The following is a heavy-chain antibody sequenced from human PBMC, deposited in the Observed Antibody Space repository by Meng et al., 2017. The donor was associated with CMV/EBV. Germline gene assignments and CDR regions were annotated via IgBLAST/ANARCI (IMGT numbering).Heavy chain of an antibody. Sequence: GSLRLSCTVSGGSISSSSYYWGWIRQPPGKGLEWIGSIYYSGSTYYNPSLKSRVTISVDTSKNQFSLKLSSVTAADTAVYYCARGGGVDCSSTSCSYYYYYDMDVWGQGTTVTVSS. V-gene: IGHV4-39*01. D-gene: IGHD2-2*01. J-gene: IGHJ6*02. CDR3: ARGGGVDCSSTSCSYYYYYDMDV. CDR2: IYYSGST. CDR1: GGSISSSSYY.